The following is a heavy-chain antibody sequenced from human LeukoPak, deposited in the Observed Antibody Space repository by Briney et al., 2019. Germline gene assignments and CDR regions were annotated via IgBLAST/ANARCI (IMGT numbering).Heavy chain of an antibody. J-gene: IGHJ5*02. V-gene: IGHV3-7*04. CDR3: ARVVTWFDP. Sequence: GGSLRLSCAASGLTFSSFWMSWVRQAPGKGLEWVAHIKEDGSMLSYVDSVKGRFTISRDNAKNSVYLQMNSLRAADTAVYYCARVVTWFDPWGQGSLVTVSS. CDR2: IKEDGSML. CDR1: GLTFSSFW.